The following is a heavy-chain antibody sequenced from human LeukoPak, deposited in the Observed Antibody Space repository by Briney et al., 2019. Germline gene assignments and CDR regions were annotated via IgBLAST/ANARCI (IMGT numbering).Heavy chain of an antibody. D-gene: IGHD6-19*01. V-gene: IGHV4-34*01. CDR1: GVSFSGYY. CDR2: INHSGST. J-gene: IGHJ5*02. Sequence: SPSETLSLTCAVYGVSFSGYYWSWIRQPPGKGLEWIGEINHSGSTNYNPSLKSRVTISVDTSKNQFSLKLSSVTAADTAVYYCARELGIAVTWGQGTLVTVSS. CDR3: ARELGIAVT.